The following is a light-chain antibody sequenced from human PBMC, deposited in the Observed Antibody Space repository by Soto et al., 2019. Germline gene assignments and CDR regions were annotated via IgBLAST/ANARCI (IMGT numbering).Light chain of an antibody. CDR3: QQYNSWPSFT. J-gene: IGKJ3*01. CDR2: GAS. CDR1: QSVSNN. Sequence: EIVVTQSPATLSVSPGERVILSCRASQSVSNNLAWYQRKPGQAPRLLIYGASTRATGIATRFSGSGSGTEFTLTISSLQSDAFAVYYYQQYNSWPSFTFGPGTRVDIK. V-gene: IGKV3-15*01.